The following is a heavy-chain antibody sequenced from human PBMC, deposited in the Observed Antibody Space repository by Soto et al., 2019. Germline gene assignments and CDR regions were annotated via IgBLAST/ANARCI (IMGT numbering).Heavy chain of an antibody. CDR1: VVSITSGSYY. CDR2: IYNTGSR. Sequence: SETLSLTCSVSVVSITSGSYYWFWIRQPPGKGLEYIGYIYNTGSREYNPSLKSRLTISVDTSKNQFSLKLTSVIAADTAVYYCATNTSGGSWRTWFDPWGQGTLVTVS. J-gene: IGHJ5*02. V-gene: IGHV4-61*01. CDR3: ATNTSGGSWRTWFDP. D-gene: IGHD2-15*01.